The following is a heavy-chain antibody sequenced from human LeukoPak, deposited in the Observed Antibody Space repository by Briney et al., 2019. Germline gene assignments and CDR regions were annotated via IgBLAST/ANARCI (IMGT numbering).Heavy chain of an antibody. V-gene: IGHV3-23*01. CDR1: GFTFSTYG. Sequence: GGSLRLSCAASGFTFSTYGMSWVRQAPGQGLEWVSSISGCGGSTYYAHSVRGRFTISRDKSKNILYLQMNSLRAEDTAVYYSAKDPGDFLSAYFFDPWGQGTLVTVSS. CDR3: AKDPGDFLSAYFFDP. J-gene: IGHJ5*02. CDR2: ISGCGGST. D-gene: IGHD3-3*01.